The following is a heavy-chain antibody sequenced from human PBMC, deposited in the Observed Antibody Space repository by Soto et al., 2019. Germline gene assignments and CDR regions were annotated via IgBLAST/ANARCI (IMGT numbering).Heavy chain of an antibody. CDR2: IYYSGST. D-gene: IGHD3-22*01. CDR1: GGSISSGGYY. CDR3: ARGRLLLPVFDY. J-gene: IGHJ4*02. Sequence: SETLSLTCTVSGGSISSGGYYWSWIRQHPGKGLEWIGYIYYSGSTYYNPSLKGRVTISVDTSKNQFSLKLSSVTAADTAVYYCARGRLLLPVFDYWGQGTLVTVSS. V-gene: IGHV4-31*03.